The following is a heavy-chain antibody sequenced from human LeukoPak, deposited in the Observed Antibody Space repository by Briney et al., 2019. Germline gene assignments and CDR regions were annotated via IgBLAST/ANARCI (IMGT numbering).Heavy chain of an antibody. CDR1: GYTFTSYG. CDR3: ARTPRHCTNGVCSYYFDY. Sequence: ASVKVSCKASGYTFTSYGINWVRQATGQGLEWMGWMNPNSGNTGYAQKFQGRVTITRNTSISTAYMELSSLRSEDTAVYYCARTPRHCTNGVCSYYFDYWGQGTLVTVSS. CDR2: MNPNSGNT. D-gene: IGHD2-8*01. V-gene: IGHV1-8*03. J-gene: IGHJ4*02.